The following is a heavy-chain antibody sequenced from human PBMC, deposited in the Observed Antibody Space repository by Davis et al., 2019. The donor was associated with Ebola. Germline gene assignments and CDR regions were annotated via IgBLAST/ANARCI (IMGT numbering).Heavy chain of an antibody. CDR3: ARQVGATDY. J-gene: IGHJ4*02. V-gene: IGHV4-4*02. CDR2: IYHSGST. D-gene: IGHD1-26*01. CDR1: GGSISSSNW. Sequence: MPSETLSLTCAVSGGSISSSNWWSWIRQPPGKGLEWFGEIYHSGSTYYNPSLKSRVTISVDTSKNQFSLRLSSVTAADTAVYYCARQVGATDYWGQGTLVTVSS.